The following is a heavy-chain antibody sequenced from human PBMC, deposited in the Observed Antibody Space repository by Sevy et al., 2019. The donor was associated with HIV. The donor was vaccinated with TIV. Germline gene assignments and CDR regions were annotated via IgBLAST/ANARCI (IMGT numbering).Heavy chain of an antibody. V-gene: IGHV3-30-3*01. CDR3: ARDTKGRQQLEYYFDY. D-gene: IGHD6-13*01. Sequence: GGSLRLSCAASGFTFSSYAMHWVRQAPGKGLEWVAVISYDGSNNYYADSVKGRFTISRDNSKNTLYLQMNSLRAEDTAVYYCARDTKGRQQLEYYFDYWGQGTLVTVSS. J-gene: IGHJ4*02. CDR2: ISYDGSNN. CDR1: GFTFSSYA.